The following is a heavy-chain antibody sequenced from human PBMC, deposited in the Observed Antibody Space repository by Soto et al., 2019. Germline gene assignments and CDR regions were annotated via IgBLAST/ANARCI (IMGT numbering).Heavy chain of an antibody. CDR3: VHPRSTVQIPPT. V-gene: IGHV3-64D*06. Sequence: LRLSCSASGFTFSMFSMHWVRQAPGKGLEYVSGISSNGDSTYYADSVKGRFTISRDNSKNTLYLQMSSLRAVDTAVYYCVHPRSTVQIPPTWGQGTLVTVS. J-gene: IGHJ5*02. CDR2: ISSNGDST. D-gene: IGHD4-17*01. CDR1: GFTFSMFS.